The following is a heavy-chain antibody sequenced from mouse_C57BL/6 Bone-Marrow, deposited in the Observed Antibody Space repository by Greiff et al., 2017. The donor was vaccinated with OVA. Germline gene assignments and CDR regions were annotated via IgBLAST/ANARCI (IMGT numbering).Heavy chain of an antibody. CDR2: INPDSSTI. J-gene: IGHJ4*01. CDR3: ARPGSSKDYAMDY. D-gene: IGHD6-1*01. CDR1: GIDFSRYW. V-gene: IGHV4-1*01. Sequence: EAGGIDFSRYWMSWVRRAPGKGPEWIGEINPDSSTINYAPSLKDKFIISRDNAKNTLYLQMSKVRSEDTALYYCARPGSSKDYAMDYWGQGTSVTVSS.